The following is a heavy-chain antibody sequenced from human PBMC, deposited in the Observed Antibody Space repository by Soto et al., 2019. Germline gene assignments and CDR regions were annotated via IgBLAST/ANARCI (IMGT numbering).Heavy chain of an antibody. CDR1: GFTFSGYR. CDR2: INSDGSST. D-gene: IGHD3-10*01. J-gene: IGHJ4*02. CDR3: ARTNYHFDL. Sequence: PGGSLRLSCAASGFTFSGYRMHWVRQAPGKGLVWVSRINSDGSSTDYADSVRGRFTISRDNAKNTLHLQMDSLRAEDTAVYYCARTNYHFDLWGQGTPVTV. V-gene: IGHV3-74*01.